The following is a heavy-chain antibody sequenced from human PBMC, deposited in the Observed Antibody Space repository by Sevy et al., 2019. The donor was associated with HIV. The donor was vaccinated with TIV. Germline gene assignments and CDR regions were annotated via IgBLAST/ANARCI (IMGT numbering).Heavy chain of an antibody. CDR2: IWDNGSKK. D-gene: IGHD2-8*01. Sequence: GRSLRLSCAASGFTFRSYGMHWVRQAPGKGLEWVAVIWDNGSKKYYADSVKGRFTISRDNSKNTLHLQMNSLRAEDTAVYYCARGGYCTNNVCYGSIDYWGRGTLVTVSS. CDR1: GFTFRSYG. V-gene: IGHV3-33*01. CDR3: ARGGYCTNNVCYGSIDY. J-gene: IGHJ4*02.